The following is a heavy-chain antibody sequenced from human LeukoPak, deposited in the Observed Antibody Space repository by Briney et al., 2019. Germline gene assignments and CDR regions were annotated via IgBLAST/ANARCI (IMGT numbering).Heavy chain of an antibody. CDR3: ARVRSGYYYDSSGYAFDY. CDR2: IYYSGST. J-gene: IGHJ4*02. Sequence: SETLSLTCTVSGGSISSCYWSWIRQPPGKGLEWIGYIYYSGSTNYNPSLKSRVTISVDTSKNQFSLKLSSVTAADTAVYYCARVRSGYYYDSSGYAFDYWGQGTLVTVSS. CDR1: GGSISSCY. D-gene: IGHD3-22*01. V-gene: IGHV4-59*01.